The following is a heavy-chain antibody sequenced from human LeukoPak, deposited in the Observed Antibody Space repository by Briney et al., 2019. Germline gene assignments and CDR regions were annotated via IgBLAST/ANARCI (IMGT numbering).Heavy chain of an antibody. D-gene: IGHD5-12*01. J-gene: IGHJ4*02. CDR3: ARWVVATMFDY. V-gene: IGHV3-30-3*01. CDR2: ISYDGSNK. Sequence: GGSLRLSCAASGFTFSSYAMHWVRQAPGKGLEWVAVISYDGSNKYYADSVKGRFTISRDNSKNTLYLQMNSLRAEDTAVYYCARWVVATMFDYWGPGTLVTVSS. CDR1: GFTFSSYA.